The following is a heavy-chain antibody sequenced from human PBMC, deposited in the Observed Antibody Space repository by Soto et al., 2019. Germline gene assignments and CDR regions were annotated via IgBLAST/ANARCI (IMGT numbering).Heavy chain of an antibody. V-gene: IGHV1-2*02. J-gene: IGHJ4*02. CDR3: ARAGYNWNDAGKSFDY. CDR2: VNPNSGVI. Sequence: GASVKVSCKASGYTFTGYYMHWARQAPGQGLEWMGWVNPNSGVINYAQKFQGRVTMIRDTSISAAYMGLSRLRSDDTAVYYCARAGYNWNDAGKSFDYWGQGTLVTVSS. D-gene: IGHD1-1*01. CDR1: GYTFTGYY.